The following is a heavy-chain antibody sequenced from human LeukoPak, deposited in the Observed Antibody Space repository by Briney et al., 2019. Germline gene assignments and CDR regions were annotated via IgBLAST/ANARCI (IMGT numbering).Heavy chain of an antibody. D-gene: IGHD6-19*01. CDR1: GFTFSSYW. CDR3: ARDSSGPDY. J-gene: IGHJ4*02. CDR2: IKQDGSEK. V-gene: IGHV3-7*01. Sequence: PGGSLRLPCAASGFTFSSYWMSWVRQAPGKGLEWVANIKQDGSEKYYVDSVKGRFTISRDNAKNSLFLQMNSLRGEDTAVYYCARDSSGPDYWGQGTLVTVSS.